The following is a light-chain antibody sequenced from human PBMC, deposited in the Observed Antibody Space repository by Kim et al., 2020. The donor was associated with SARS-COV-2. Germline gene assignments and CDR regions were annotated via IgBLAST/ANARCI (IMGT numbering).Light chain of an antibody. CDR2: GAS. Sequence: PGERATVSCRASQSVSNNYLAWYQQKPGQPPRLLIYGASSRATGLPDRFSGSVSETDFILTISRLDPEDFAVYYCQHYGTSPLTFGGGTKV. CDR3: QHYGTSPLT. CDR1: QSVSNNY. J-gene: IGKJ4*01. V-gene: IGKV3-20*01.